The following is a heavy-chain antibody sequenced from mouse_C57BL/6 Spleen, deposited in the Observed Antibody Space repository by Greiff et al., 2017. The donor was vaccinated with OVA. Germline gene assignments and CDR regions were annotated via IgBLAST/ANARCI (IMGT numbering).Heavy chain of an antibody. D-gene: IGHD1-1*01. CDR3: ARSRFTTVVATDY. CDR2: IYPGDGDT. Sequence: VKLQESGPELVKPGASVKISCKASGYAFSSSWMNWVKQRPGKGLEWIGRIYPGDGDTNYNGKFKGKATLTADKSSSTAYMQLSSLTSEDSAVYFCARSRFTTVVATDYWGQGTSVTVSS. J-gene: IGHJ4*01. CDR1: GYAFSSSW. V-gene: IGHV1-82*01.